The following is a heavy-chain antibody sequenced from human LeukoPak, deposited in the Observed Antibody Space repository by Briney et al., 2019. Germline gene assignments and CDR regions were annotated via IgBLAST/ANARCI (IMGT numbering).Heavy chain of an antibody. CDR2: FDPEDGET. CDR1: GYTLTELS. J-gene: IGHJ4*02. Sequence: ASVKVSCKVSGYTLTELSMHWVRQAPGKGLEWMGGFDPEDGETIYAQSFKGRVTVTEDTSTDTVYMDLSSLRSEDTAVYYCATLLGETYFFDFWGQGTLVTVSS. V-gene: IGHV1-24*01. D-gene: IGHD1-26*01. CDR3: ATLLGETYFFDF.